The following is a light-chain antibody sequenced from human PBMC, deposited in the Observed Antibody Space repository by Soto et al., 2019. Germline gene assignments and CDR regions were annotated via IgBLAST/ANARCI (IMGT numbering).Light chain of an antibody. J-gene: IGKJ3*01. Sequence: DIQMTQSPSSLSASVGDRVTITCRASQDISHYLAWYQQKPGKVPKLLIYAASTLQSGVPSRFTGSGSGTDFTLTINSLQPEDVATYYCQKHKGVPPVTFGPGTKVDIK. CDR1: QDISHY. V-gene: IGKV1-27*01. CDR2: AAS. CDR3: QKHKGVPPVT.